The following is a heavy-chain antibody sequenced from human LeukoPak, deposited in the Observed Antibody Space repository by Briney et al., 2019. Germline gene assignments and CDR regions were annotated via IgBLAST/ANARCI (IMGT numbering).Heavy chain of an antibody. D-gene: IGHD6-6*01. CDR2: INPSGSST. V-gene: IGHV1-46*01. CDR1: GYSFTSHY. J-gene: IGHJ6*03. CDR3: ASKQLENYYYYYYMDV. Sequence: ASVKVSCKASGYSFTSHYMHRVRQAPGQGLEWTGLINPSGSSTLYAQKFQGRVTITADKSTSTAYMELSSLRSEDTAVYYCASKQLENYYYYYYMDVWGKGTTVTVSS.